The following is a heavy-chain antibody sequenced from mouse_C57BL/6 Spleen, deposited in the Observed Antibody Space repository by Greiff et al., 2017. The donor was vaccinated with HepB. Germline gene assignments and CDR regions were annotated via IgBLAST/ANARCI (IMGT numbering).Heavy chain of an antibody. J-gene: IGHJ1*03. V-gene: IGHV5-16*01. D-gene: IGHD1-1*01. CDR2: INYDGSST. Sequence: EVKVEESEGGLVQPGSSMKLSCTASGFTFSDYYMAWVRQVPEKGLEWVANINYDGSSTYYLDSLKSSFIISRDNAKNILYLQMSSLKSEDTATYYCARWGIYYYGSSYWYFDVWGTGTTGTVPS. CDR1: GFTFSDYY. CDR3: ARWGIYYYGSSYWYFDV.